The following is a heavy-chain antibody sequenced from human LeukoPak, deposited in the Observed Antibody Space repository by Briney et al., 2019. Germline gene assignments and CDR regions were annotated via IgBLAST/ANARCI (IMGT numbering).Heavy chain of an antibody. Sequence: KASETLSLTCTVSGGSISSYYWRWIRQPPGKRREYIGYIYYSGTTKYNPSLESRVTISVDTSKNQFSLRLSSVTAADTAVYYCARHLSSGTYPLDYWGQGTLVTVSS. CDR3: ARHLSSGTYPLDY. V-gene: IGHV4-59*08. D-gene: IGHD3-3*01. CDR1: GGSISSYY. CDR2: IYYSGTT. J-gene: IGHJ4*02.